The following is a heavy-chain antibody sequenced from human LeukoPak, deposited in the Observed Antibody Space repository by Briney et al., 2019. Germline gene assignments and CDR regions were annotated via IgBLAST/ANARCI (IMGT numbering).Heavy chain of an antibody. D-gene: IGHD6-6*01. Sequence: KPSETLSLTCTVSGGSISSYYWSWIRQPAGEGLEWIGRIYTSGSTNYNPSLKSRVTMSVDTSKNQFSLKLSSVTAADTAVYYCASRIAARPLYGEGYFDYWGQGTLVTVSS. CDR3: ASRIAARPLYGEGYFDY. CDR2: IYTSGST. J-gene: IGHJ4*02. CDR1: GGSISSYY. V-gene: IGHV4-4*07.